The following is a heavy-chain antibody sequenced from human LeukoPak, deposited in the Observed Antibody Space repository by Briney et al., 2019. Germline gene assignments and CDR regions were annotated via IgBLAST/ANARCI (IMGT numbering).Heavy chain of an antibody. CDR3: ARGGGSGHKENWFDP. CDR2: MNPNSGNT. CDR1: GYTFTSYD. V-gene: IGHV1-8*01. J-gene: IGHJ5*02. Sequence: GASVKVSCKASGYTFTSYDINWGRQGTGQGLEWMGWMNPNSGNTGYTQKFQGRVTMTRNTSISTAYMELSSLRSEDTAVYYCARGGGSGHKENWFDPWGQGTLVTVSS. D-gene: IGHD6-19*01.